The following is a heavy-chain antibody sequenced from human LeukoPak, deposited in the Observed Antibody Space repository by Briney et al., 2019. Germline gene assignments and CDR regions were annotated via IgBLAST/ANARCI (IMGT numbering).Heavy chain of an antibody. D-gene: IGHD3-22*01. V-gene: IGHV3-72*01. J-gene: IGHJ4*02. Sequence: GGSLRLSCAASGFTVSSNYMDWVRQAPGQGLEWVARTRKKAKGYTTEYAASVKGRFTISRDDSKNSVDLQMNSLITEDTAVYYCARAQSDSSGYYYVGDYWGQGTLVTVSS. CDR1: GFTVSSNY. CDR3: ARAQSDSSGYYYVGDY. CDR2: TRKKAKGYTT.